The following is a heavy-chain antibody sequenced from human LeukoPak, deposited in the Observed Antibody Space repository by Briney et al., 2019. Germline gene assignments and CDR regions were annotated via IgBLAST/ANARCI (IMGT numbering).Heavy chain of an antibody. CDR3: ARGGNHFDY. CDR1: GGSVSSYY. D-gene: IGHD1-14*01. CDR2: IYYSGST. V-gene: IGHV4-59*02. Sequence: SETLCLTCTVSGGSVSSYYWSWIRQPPGKGLEWIGSIYYSGSTNYNPSLKSRVTISVDTSKNQFSLKLSSVTAADTAVYYCARGGNHFDYWGQGTLVTVSS. J-gene: IGHJ4*02.